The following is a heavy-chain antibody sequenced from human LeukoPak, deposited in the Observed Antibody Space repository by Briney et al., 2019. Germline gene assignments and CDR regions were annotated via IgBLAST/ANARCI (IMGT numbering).Heavy chain of an antibody. CDR2: ISWNSGSI. V-gene: IGHV3-9*01. D-gene: IGHD4-23*01. CDR3: AKHSYGGNSVGYYGMDV. CDR1: GFTFDDYA. Sequence: PGGSLRLSCAASGFTFDDYAMHWVRQAPGKGLEWVSGISWNSGSIGYADSVKGRLTISRDNAKNSLYLQMNSLRAEDTALYYCAKHSYGGNSVGYYGMDVWGQGTTVTVSS. J-gene: IGHJ6*02.